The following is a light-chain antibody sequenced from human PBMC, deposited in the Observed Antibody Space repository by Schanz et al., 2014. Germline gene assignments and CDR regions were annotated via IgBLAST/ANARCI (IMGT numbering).Light chain of an antibody. CDR2: DTS. CDR1: TGSVTSGRY. CDR3: LLSYSGTGV. V-gene: IGLV7-46*01. Sequence: QTVVTQEPSLTVSPGGTVTLTCGSSTGSVTSGRYPYWFQQKPGQAPRTLIYDTSNKQFWTPARFSGSLLGGKAALTLSGAQPEDEAEYYCLLSYSGTGVFGTGTKVTVL. J-gene: IGLJ1*01.